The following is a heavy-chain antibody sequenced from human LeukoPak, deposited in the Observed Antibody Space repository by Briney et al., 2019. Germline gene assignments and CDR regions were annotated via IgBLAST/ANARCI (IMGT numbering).Heavy chain of an antibody. CDR2: ISWNSGSI. CDR1: GFTFDDYA. Sequence: GGSLRLSCAASGFTFDDYAMHWVRQAPGKGLEWVSGISWNSGSIGYADSVKGRLTISRDNAKNSLYQQMNSLRAEDTALYYCAKGAMATIYNWFDPWGQGTLVTVSS. V-gene: IGHV3-9*01. CDR3: AKGAMATIYNWFDP. J-gene: IGHJ5*02. D-gene: IGHD5-24*01.